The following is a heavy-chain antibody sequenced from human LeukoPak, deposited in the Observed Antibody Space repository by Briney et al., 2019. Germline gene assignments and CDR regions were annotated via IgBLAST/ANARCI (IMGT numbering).Heavy chain of an antibody. CDR3: AKKRDAFDI. Sequence: GGSLRLSCVASGFTFSSYAMGWVRQAPGKRPEWVSSLTDSGGTTYYVDPVKGRFTISRDNSKNTLYLDMNSLRAEDTAMYYCAKKRDAFDIWGQGTVVAVSS. D-gene: IGHD5-24*01. CDR1: GFTFSSYA. J-gene: IGHJ3*02. CDR2: LTDSGGTT. V-gene: IGHV3-23*01.